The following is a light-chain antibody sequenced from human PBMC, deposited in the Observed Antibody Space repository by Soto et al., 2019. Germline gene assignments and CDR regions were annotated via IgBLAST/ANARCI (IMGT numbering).Light chain of an antibody. CDR1: QSIYTL. V-gene: IGKV1-5*03. CDR2: KAS. J-gene: IGKJ1*01. Sequence: DLQMTQSPSTLSASVGDTVTITCRASQSIYTLLAWYQQKPGKVPSLLISKASSLQRGVPSRFSGTGSGTEFTLTISSMQPDDVATDYGQQYDSYWTFGKGTKVEIK. CDR3: QQYDSYWT.